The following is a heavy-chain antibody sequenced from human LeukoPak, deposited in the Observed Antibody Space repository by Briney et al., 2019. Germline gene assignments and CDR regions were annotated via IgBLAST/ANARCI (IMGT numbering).Heavy chain of an antibody. CDR1: GGSFSGYY. Sequence: SETLSLTCAVYGGSFSGYYWGWIRQPPGKGLEWIGNIYYSGSTYYNPSLKSRVTISEDTSENQFSLKLSSVTAADTAVYYCARRSSSWYSKIDSWGQGTLVTVSS. V-gene: IGHV4-34*01. CDR2: IYYSGST. J-gene: IGHJ4*02. D-gene: IGHD6-13*01. CDR3: ARRSSSWYSKIDS.